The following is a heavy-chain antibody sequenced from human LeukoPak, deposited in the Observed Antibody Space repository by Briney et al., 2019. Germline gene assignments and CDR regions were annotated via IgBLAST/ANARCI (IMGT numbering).Heavy chain of an antibody. CDR3: ARGGYSYGRTKLDY. CDR2: IIPIFGTA. Sequence: ASVKVSCKASGGTFSSYAISWVRQAPGQGLEWMGGIIPIFGTANYAQKLQGRVTITADESTSTAYMELSSLRSEDTAVYYCARGGYSYGRTKLDYWGQGTLVTVSS. CDR1: GGTFSSYA. V-gene: IGHV1-69*13. J-gene: IGHJ4*02. D-gene: IGHD5-18*01.